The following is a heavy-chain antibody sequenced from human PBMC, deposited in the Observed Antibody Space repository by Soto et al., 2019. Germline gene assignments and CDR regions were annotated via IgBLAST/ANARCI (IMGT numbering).Heavy chain of an antibody. CDR3: ARVRLRNRIYYYYGMDV. J-gene: IGHJ6*02. CDR2: INHSGST. V-gene: IGHV4-34*01. Sequence: SETLSLTCAVYGGSFSGYYWSWIRQPPWKGLEWIGEINHSGSTNYNPSLKSRVTISVDTSKNQFSLKLSSVTAADTAVYYCARVRLRNRIYYYYGMDVWGQGTTVTVSS. CDR1: GGSFSGYY. D-gene: IGHD6-25*01.